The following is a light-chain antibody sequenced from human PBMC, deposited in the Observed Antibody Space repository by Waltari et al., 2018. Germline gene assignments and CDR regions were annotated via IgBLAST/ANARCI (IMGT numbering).Light chain of an antibody. CDR1: ILGSKY. Sequence: SSELTQPPSVSVSPGQTASITCSGDILGSKYASWYQHKPGRSPLLVIYQDINRPSGIPGRFSGSKSVNTATLTISGTQAMDDADYYCQALGSNRWVFGGGTKLTVL. V-gene: IGLV3-1*01. J-gene: IGLJ3*02. CDR2: QDI. CDR3: QALGSNRWV.